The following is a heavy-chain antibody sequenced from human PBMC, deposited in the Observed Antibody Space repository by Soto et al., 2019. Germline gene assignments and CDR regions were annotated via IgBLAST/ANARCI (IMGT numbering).Heavy chain of an antibody. CDR1: GGSISSGGYY. D-gene: IGHD2-15*01. Sequence: SETLSLTCTVSGGSISSGGYYWSWIRQHPGKGLEWIGYIYYSGSTYYNPSLKSRVTISVDTSKNQFSLKLSSVTAADTAVYYCARDRLPKGGGRAFDIWGQGTMVTVPS. CDR2: IYYSGST. V-gene: IGHV4-31*03. J-gene: IGHJ3*02. CDR3: ARDRLPKGGGRAFDI.